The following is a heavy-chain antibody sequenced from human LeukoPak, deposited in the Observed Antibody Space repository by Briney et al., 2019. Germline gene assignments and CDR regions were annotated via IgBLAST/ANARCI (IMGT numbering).Heavy chain of an antibody. CDR3: ARAKLRLRFSPPWFDY. CDR2: INHSGST. J-gene: IGHJ4*02. CDR1: GGSFSGYY. Sequence: SETLSLTCAVYGGSFSGYYWSWIRQPPGKGLEWIGEINHSGSTNYNPSLKSRVTISVDTSKNQFSLKLSSVTAADTAVYYCARAKLRLRFSPPWFDYWGQGTLVTVSS. V-gene: IGHV4-34*01. D-gene: IGHD3-3*01.